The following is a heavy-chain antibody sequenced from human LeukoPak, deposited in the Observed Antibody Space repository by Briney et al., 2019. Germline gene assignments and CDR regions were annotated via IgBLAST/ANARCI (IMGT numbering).Heavy chain of an antibody. CDR3: VRDGGEWLPDY. Sequence: SETLSLTCTVSGGSICSYSWCWIRQPPGKGLEWIGYKSYSGGTNYNPSLKSRVTISVDTSKRQISLTLNSVTAADTAVYYCVRDGGEWLPDYWGQGILVTVSS. D-gene: IGHD3-3*01. J-gene: IGHJ4*02. CDR1: GGSICSYS. V-gene: IGHV4-59*01. CDR2: KSYSGGT.